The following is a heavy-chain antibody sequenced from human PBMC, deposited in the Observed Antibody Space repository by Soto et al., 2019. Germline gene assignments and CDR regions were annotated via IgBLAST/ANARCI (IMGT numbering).Heavy chain of an antibody. CDR2: IDWDDDK. CDR1: GFSLSTSGMC. D-gene: IGHD6-19*01. J-gene: IGHJ6*02. V-gene: IGHV2-70*11. CDR3: ARGAGAGNFYYYGMDV. Sequence: SGPTLVNPTQTLTQTCTFSGFSLSTSGMCVSWIRQPPGKALEWLARIDWDDDKYYSTSLKTRLTISKDTSKNQVVLTMTNMDPVDTATYYCARGAGAGNFYYYGMDVWGQGTTVT.